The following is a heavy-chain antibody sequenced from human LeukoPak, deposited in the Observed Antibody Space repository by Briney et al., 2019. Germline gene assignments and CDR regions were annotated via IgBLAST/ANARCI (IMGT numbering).Heavy chain of an antibody. CDR3: AKDRSRSKTYYYDSSGLTPFDY. J-gene: IGHJ4*02. V-gene: IGHV3-30*18. CDR2: ISYDESNK. Sequence: GGSLRLSCAAPGFTFSSYGMHWVRQAPGKGLEWVAIISYDESNKYYADSVKGRFTISRDNSKNTLYLQMNSLRAEDTAVYYCAKDRSRSKTYYYDSSGLTPFDYWGQGTLVTVSP. CDR1: GFTFSSYG. D-gene: IGHD3-22*01.